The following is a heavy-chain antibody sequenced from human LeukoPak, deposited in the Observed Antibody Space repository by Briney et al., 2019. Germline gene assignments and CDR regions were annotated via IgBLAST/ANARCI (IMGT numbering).Heavy chain of an antibody. CDR2: IYYSGST. J-gene: IGHJ4*02. CDR3: ARVMGGSGSYYYFDY. D-gene: IGHD3-10*01. V-gene: IGHV4-39*07. CDR1: GGSISSSSYY. Sequence: PSETLSLTCTVSGGSISSSSYYWGWIRQPPGKGLEWIGSIYYSGSTYYNPSLKSRVTISVDTSKNQFSLKLSSVTAADTAVYYCARVMGGSGSYYYFDYWGQGTLVTVSS.